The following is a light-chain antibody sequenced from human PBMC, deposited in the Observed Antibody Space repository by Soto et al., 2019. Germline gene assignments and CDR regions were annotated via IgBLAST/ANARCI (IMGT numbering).Light chain of an antibody. CDR2: EVR. Sequence: QPALTQPASVSGSPGQSITISCTGTSSDVGAYNYVSWYQQYPGKAPKVIIFEVRKRPSGVSNRFSGSKSGDTASLTISGLQAEDEADYYCSSYRSSTTFVFGTGTKLTVL. CDR1: SSDVGAYNY. CDR3: SSYRSSTTFV. J-gene: IGLJ1*01. V-gene: IGLV2-14*01.